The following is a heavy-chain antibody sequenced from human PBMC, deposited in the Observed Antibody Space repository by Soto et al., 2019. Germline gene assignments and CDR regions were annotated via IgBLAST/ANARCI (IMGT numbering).Heavy chain of an antibody. J-gene: IGHJ3*01. Sequence: KLSCKTSGYTITRYYMHWGLNNKGQGLEWMGIINPSGGSTSYAQKFQGRVTMTRDTSTSTVYMELSSLRSEDTAVYYWGREWLKVYVFGGVYNPLDVLDFWGKGTMVPVSS. CDR2: INPSGGST. D-gene: IGHD3-3*01. CDR1: GYTITRYY. CDR3: GREWLKVYVFGGVYNPLDVLDF. V-gene: IGHV1-46*01.